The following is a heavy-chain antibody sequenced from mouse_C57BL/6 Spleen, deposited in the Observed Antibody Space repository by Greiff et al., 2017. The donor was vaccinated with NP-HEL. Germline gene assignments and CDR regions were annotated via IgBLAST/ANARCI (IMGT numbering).Heavy chain of an antibody. D-gene: IGHD1-1*01. CDR2: INPNYGTT. Sequence: EVQLQQSGPELVKPGASVKISCKASGYSFTDYNMNWVKQSHGKSLEWIGVINPNYGTTSYNQKFKGKATLTVDQSSSTAYMQLNSLTSEDSAADYCARAYYYGSSYPAWFAYWGQGTLVTVSA. J-gene: IGHJ3*01. V-gene: IGHV1-39*01. CDR1: GYSFTDYN. CDR3: ARAYYYGSSYPAWFAY.